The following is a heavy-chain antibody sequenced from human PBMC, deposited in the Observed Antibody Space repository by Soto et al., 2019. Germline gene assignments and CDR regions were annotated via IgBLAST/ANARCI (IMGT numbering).Heavy chain of an antibody. V-gene: IGHV1-69*13. D-gene: IGHD3-10*01. CDR3: ARSGSGSPDHYYYYGMVL. J-gene: IGHJ6*02. CDR2: IIPIFGTA. CDR1: GGTFSSYA. Sequence: GASVEVSCKASGGTFSSYAISWVRQAPGEGLEGMGGIIPIFGTANYAQKFQGRVTITADESTSTAYMELSSLRSEDTAVYYCARSGSGSPDHYYYYGMVLWGQVSTVT.